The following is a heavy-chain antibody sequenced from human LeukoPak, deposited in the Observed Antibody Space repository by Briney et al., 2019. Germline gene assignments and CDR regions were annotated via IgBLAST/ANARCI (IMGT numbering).Heavy chain of an antibody. J-gene: IGHJ4*02. CDR3: ARGLLVWGSYRPPLGPFDY. CDR2: INPSGGST. V-gene: IGHV1-46*01. Sequence: ASVKVSCKASGYTFTSYYMHWVRQAPGQGLEWMGIINPSGGSTSYAQKFQGRVTMTRDTSTSTVYMELSSLRSEDTAVYYCARGLLVWGSYRPPLGPFDYWGQGTLVTVSS. CDR1: GYTFTSYY. D-gene: IGHD3-16*02.